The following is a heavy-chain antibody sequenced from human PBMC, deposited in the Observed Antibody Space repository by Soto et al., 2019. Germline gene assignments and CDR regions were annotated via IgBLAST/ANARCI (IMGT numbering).Heavy chain of an antibody. Sequence: QVQLQESGPGLVKPSQTLSLTCAVSGDSISRGNYYWSWIRQSPGKGLEWIGYIYFSGTTHYNPSLESRLTLSVDTSQNQFSLKLSSVTAADTAVYYCARGRVGDDILTVAWSDPWGQGTLVTVSS. CDR3: ARGRVGDDILTVAWSDP. D-gene: IGHD3-9*01. CDR1: GDSISRGNYY. CDR2: IYFSGTT. V-gene: IGHV4-30-4*01. J-gene: IGHJ5*02.